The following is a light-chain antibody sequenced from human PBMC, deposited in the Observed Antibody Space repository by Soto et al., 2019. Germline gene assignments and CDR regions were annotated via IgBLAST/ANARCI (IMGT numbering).Light chain of an antibody. CDR2: EVS. V-gene: IGLV2-14*01. CDR1: SSDVGGYNY. CDR3: SSYTSSSTLYVV. Sequence: QSALTQPASVSGSPGQSITISCTGTSSDVGGYNYVSWYQQHPGKAPKLMIYEVSNRPSGVSNRCSGCKSGNTASLTISGLQAEDEADDYCSSYTSSSTLYVVFGGGTKLTVL. J-gene: IGLJ2*01.